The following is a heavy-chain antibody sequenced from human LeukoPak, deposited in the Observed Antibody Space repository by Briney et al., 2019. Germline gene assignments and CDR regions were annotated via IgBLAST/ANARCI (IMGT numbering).Heavy chain of an antibody. D-gene: IGHD3-9*01. CDR3: ARAPSRYDVLNGYYGGWFDS. CDR1: GGSFSGYY. CDR2: INHSGSS. V-gene: IGHV4-34*01. Sequence: SETLSLTCAVYGGSFSGYYWSWIRQPPGKGLEWIGEINHSGSSNYNPSLKSRVTISVDTSKNQFSLKLSSVTAADMAVYYCARAPSRYDVLNGYYGGWFDSWGQGTRVTVSS. J-gene: IGHJ5*01.